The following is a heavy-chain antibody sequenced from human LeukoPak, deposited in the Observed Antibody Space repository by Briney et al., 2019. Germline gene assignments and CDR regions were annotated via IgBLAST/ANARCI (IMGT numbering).Heavy chain of an antibody. J-gene: IGHJ4*02. D-gene: IGHD2-2*01. V-gene: IGHV3-23*01. CDR2: ISGSGGST. CDR1: GFTFSSYA. CDR3: AKSGPYCSSTSCNYFDY. Sequence: GGSLRLSCAASGFTFSSYAMSWVRQAPGEGLEWVSAISGSGGSTYYADSVKGRFTISRDNSKNALFLQMNSLRAEDTAVYYCAKSGPYCSSTSCNYFDYWGQGTLVTVSS.